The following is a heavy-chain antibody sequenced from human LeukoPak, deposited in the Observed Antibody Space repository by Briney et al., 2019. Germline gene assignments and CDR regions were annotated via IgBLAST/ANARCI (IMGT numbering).Heavy chain of an antibody. D-gene: IGHD6-19*01. CDR2: ISGGGTT. J-gene: IGHJ4*02. CDR3: AKVSSAWSIDY. V-gene: IGHV3-23*01. Sequence: GGSLRLSCAASGFTFSSYAMTWVSQAPGKGLEWVSGISGGGTTYYADSVKGRFTISRDNSKNTVYLQINSLRAEDTAMYYCAKVSSAWSIDYWGQGTLVTVSS. CDR1: GFTFSSYA.